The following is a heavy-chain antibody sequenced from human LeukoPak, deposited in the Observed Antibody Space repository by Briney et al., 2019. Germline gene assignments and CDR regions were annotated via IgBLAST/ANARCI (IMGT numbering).Heavy chain of an antibody. V-gene: IGHV1-18*01. CDR3: ARDPAVVVIAAPAY. CDR1: GYTFTNYG. D-gene: IGHD2-15*01. J-gene: IGHJ4*02. Sequence: GASVKVSCKASGYTFTNYGVSWVRQAPGQGLEWMGWISASNGNTNYAQKFQGRVTMTTDTSTSTAYMELRSLRSDDTAVYYCARDPAVVVIAAPAYWGQGTQVTVSS. CDR2: ISASNGNT.